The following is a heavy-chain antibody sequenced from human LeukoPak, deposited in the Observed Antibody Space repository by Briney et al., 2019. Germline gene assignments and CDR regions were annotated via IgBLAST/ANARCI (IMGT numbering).Heavy chain of an antibody. CDR1: GYTFTGYY. J-gene: IGHJ6*03. D-gene: IGHD3-10*01. CDR2: INAGNGNT. V-gene: IGHV1-3*03. CDR3: ARDGAFGRDYYYYMDV. Sequence: ASVKVSCKASGYTFTGYYMHWVRQAPGQRLEWMGWINAGNGNTKYSQEFQGRVTITRDTSASTAYMELSSLRSEDMAVYYCARDGAFGRDYYYYMDVWGKGTTVTVSS.